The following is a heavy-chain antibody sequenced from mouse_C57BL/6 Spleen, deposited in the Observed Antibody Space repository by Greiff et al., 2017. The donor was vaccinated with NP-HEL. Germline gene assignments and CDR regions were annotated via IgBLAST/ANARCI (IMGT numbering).Heavy chain of an antibody. Sequence: EVQLQQSGAELVRPGASVKLSCTASGFNIKDDYMHWVKQRPEQGLEWIGWIDPENGDTEYASKFQGKATITADTSSNTAYLQLSSLTSEDTAVYYCTTGGGREGYYAMDYWGQGTSVTVSS. J-gene: IGHJ4*01. CDR1: GFNIKDDY. V-gene: IGHV14-4*01. CDR3: TTGGGREGYYAMDY. CDR2: IDPENGDT.